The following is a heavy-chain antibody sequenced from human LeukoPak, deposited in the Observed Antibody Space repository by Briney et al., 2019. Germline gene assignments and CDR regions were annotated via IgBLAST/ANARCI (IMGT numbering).Heavy chain of an antibody. D-gene: IGHD3-3*01. CDR2: INHSGST. CDR1: GGSFSGYY. V-gene: IGHV4-34*01. Sequence: SETLSLTCAVYGGSFSGYYWSWIRQPPGKGLEWIGEINHSGSTNYNPSLKSRVTISVDTSKNQFSLKLSSVTAADTAVYYCASLTYYDFWSGYYIWFDPWGQGSLVTVSS. J-gene: IGHJ5*02. CDR3: ASLTYYDFWSGYYIWFDP.